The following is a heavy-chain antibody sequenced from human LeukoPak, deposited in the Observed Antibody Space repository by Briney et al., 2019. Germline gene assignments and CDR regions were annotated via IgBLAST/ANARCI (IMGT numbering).Heavy chain of an antibody. J-gene: IGHJ4*02. CDR3: ARETLYSDYEGNYIYY. CDR2: ISSSGSTI. V-gene: IGHV3-48*03. CDR1: GFTFTNYE. Sequence: TGGSLRLSCTASGFTFTNYEMIWVRQAPGKGLEWLSYISSSGSTIYYADPVKGRFTMSRDNAKNPVHLQMNSLRAEDAPGYHCARETLYSDYEGNYIYYWGEGTLVTVS. D-gene: IGHD4-11*01.